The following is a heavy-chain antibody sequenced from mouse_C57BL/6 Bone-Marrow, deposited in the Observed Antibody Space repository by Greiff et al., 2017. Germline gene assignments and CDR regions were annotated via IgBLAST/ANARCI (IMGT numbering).Heavy chain of an antibody. CDR2: INPYNGGT. CDR3: ATGSSAYLPVAY. CDR1: GYTFTDYY. D-gene: IGHD3-2*02. J-gene: IGHJ3*01. Sequence: EVQLQQSGPVLVKPGASVKMSCKASGYTFTDYYMNWVKQSHGKSLEWIGVINPYNGGTSYNQKFKGKATLTVDKSSSTAYMELNRLTSEDSAVYYCATGSSAYLPVAYWGQGTLVTVSA. V-gene: IGHV1-19*01.